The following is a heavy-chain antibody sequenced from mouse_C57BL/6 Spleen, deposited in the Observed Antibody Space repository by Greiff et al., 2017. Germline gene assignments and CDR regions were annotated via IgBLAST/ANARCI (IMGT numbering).Heavy chain of an antibody. V-gene: IGHV5-16*01. CDR2: INYDGSST. CDR1: GFTFSDYY. J-gene: IGHJ1*03. CDR3: AREGKLGRGYFDV. Sequence: EVQLVESEGGLVQPGSSMKLSCTASGFTFSDYYMAWVRQVPEKGLEWVANINYDGSSTYYLDSLKSRFIISRDNAKNILYLQMSSLKSEDTATYYCAREGKLGRGYFDVWGTGTTVTVSS. D-gene: IGHD4-1*01.